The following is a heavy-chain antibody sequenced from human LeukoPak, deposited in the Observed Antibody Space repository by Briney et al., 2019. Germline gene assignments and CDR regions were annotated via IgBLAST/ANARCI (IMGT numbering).Heavy chain of an antibody. V-gene: IGHV4-30-4*08. CDR3: ARVTGDSSGYYYFDY. CDR2: IYYSGST. CDR1: GGSFSGYY. J-gene: IGHJ4*02. Sequence: SETLSLTCAVYGGSFSGYYWSWIRQPPGKGLEWIAYIYYSGSTYYNPSLKSRVTMSVDASKNQFSLKLSSVTAADTAVYYCARVTGDSSGYYYFDYWGQGTLVTVSS. D-gene: IGHD3-22*01.